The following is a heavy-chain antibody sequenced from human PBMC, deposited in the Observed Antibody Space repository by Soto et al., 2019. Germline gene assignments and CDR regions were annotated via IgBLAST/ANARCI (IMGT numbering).Heavy chain of an antibody. CDR1: GGPISSGDHY. CDR2: IYYSGST. D-gene: IGHD1-26*01. Sequence: ASETLSLTCTVSGGPISSGDHYWSWIRQPPGKGLEWIGYIYYSGSTYYNPSLKSRVTISVDTSKNQFSLKLNSVTAADTAVYYCARDRGVGATTDYWGQGTLVTVSS. J-gene: IGHJ4*02. V-gene: IGHV4-30-4*01. CDR3: ARDRGVGATTDY.